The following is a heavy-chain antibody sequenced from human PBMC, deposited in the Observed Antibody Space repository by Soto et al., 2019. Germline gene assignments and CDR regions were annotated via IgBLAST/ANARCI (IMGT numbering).Heavy chain of an antibody. CDR1: GFSFSTYA. CDR3: GKESDSYDISGYYYPLDY. Sequence: GGSLRLSCAASGFSFSTYAMSWVRQAPGKGLEWVSSISASGGRTYYADSAKGRFTISRDNSKSSLNLQMNSLRAEDTAVYYCGKESDSYDISGYYYPLDYWGQGTLVTVSS. CDR2: ISASGGRT. D-gene: IGHD3-22*01. J-gene: IGHJ4*02. V-gene: IGHV3-23*01.